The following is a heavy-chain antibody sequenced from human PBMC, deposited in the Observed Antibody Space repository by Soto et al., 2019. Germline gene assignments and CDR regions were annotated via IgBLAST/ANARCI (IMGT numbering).Heavy chain of an antibody. Sequence: SETLSLTCTVSGGSISSYYWSWIRQPPGKGLEWIGYFFYTGSTNYNPSLKSRLTISGDTSKNQFSLKLSSVTAADTAVYYCARMLGATIFDYWGQGTLVTVSS. J-gene: IGHJ4*02. CDR2: FFYTGST. CDR1: GGSISSYY. CDR3: ARMLGATIFDY. V-gene: IGHV4-59*12. D-gene: IGHD5-12*01.